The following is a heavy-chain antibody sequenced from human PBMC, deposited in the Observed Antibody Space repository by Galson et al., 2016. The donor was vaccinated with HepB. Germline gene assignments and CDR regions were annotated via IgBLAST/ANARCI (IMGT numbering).Heavy chain of an antibody. CDR2: IKEDESKI. V-gene: IGHV3-7*03. Sequence: SLRLSCAVSGFSISNDWMSWVRQAPGKGLEWVANIKEDESKIYYGDSVKGRFTISRDEAKNSVYLQMNSLRVEDTAVYYCVEGRGFLHGHWGQGTLLTVSS. J-gene: IGHJ4*02. D-gene: IGHD5-12*01. CDR3: VEGRGFLHGH. CDR1: GFSISNDW.